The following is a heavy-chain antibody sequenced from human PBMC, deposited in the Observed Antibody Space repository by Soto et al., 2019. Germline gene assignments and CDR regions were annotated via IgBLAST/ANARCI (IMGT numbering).Heavy chain of an antibody. CDR3: AKDWFDY. J-gene: IGHJ5*01. CDR2: VLTSGAT. Sequence: EVQLLESGGGLVPPGGSLRLSCAASGFTFSSYAMTWVRQAPGKGLEWVSTVLTSGATYYADSVKGRFTISRDNSKSKLYLQMNSLRVDDTAEYYCAKDWFDYWGQGTLVTVSS. V-gene: IGHV3-23*01. CDR1: GFTFSSYA.